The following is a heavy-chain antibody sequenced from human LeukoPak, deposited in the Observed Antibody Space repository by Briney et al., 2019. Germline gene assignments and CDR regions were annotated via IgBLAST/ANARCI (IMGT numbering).Heavy chain of an antibody. CDR2: INPNSGGT. CDR1: GYTLTGDD. D-gene: IGHD3-10*01. CDR3: ARSRTGSGFLFDY. Sequence: ASVWVSCKASGYTLTGDDMHWVRQAPGQGLEWMGWINPNSGGTNYAQKFQGRVTMTRDTSISTAYMELSRLRSDDTAVYYCARSRTGSGFLFDYWGQGTLVTVSS. V-gene: IGHV1-2*02. J-gene: IGHJ4*02.